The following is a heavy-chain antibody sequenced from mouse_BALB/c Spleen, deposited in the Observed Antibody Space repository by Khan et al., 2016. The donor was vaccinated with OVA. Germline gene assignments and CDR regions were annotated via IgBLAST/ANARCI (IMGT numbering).Heavy chain of an antibody. CDR1: GFTFSGFG. Sequence: EVELVESGGGLVQPGGSRKLSCAASGFTFSGFGMHWVRQAPEKGLEWVAYISSGSSTIYYADTVKGRFTISRDNPKNTLFLQMASLRSEDTAKDYCARTGYYYFDYWGQGTTLTVSS. D-gene: IGHD2-3*01. CDR3: ARTGYYYFDY. CDR2: ISSGSSTI. V-gene: IGHV5-17*02. J-gene: IGHJ2*01.